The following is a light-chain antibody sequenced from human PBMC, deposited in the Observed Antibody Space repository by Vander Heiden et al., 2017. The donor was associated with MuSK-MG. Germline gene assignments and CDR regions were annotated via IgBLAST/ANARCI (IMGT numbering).Light chain of an antibody. J-gene: IGLJ1*01. V-gene: IGLV2-11*01. CDR1: ISDVGGYNY. Sequence: QSALTQPRSVSGSPGQSVTISCTGTISDVGGYNYVSWYHQHPGKAPKLMIYDVSKRPSGVPDRFSGSKSGNTASLTISGLQAEDEADYYCCSYAGSYTGVFGTGTKVTVL. CDR2: DVS. CDR3: CSYAGSYTGV.